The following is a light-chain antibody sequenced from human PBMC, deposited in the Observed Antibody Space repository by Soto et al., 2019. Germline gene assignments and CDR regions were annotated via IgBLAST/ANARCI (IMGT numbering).Light chain of an antibody. CDR1: QSVSRY. CDR3: QQYGSSPRT. V-gene: IGKV3-11*01. CDR2: DAS. J-gene: IGKJ1*01. Sequence: EIVLTQSPATLSLSKGERATLSCRASQSVSRYLAWYQQKPGQAPRLLIYDASYRATGIPARFSGSGSGTDFTLTIRRLEPDDFAVYYCQQYGSSPRTFGQGTKVDIK.